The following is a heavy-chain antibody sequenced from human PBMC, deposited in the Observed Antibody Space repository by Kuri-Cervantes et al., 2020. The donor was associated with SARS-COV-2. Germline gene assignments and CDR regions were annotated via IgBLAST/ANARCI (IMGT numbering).Heavy chain of an antibody. CDR3: ARGSIFSDTGGWYFDY. CDR2: INPNSGGT. J-gene: IGHJ4*02. V-gene: IGHV1-2*02. CDR1: RYTFTGYY. Sequence: ASVKVSCKASRYTFTGYYMHWVRQAPGQGLEWMGWINPNSGGTNYAQKFQGRVTMTKDTSISTAYMELSRLRSDDTAVYYCARGSIFSDTGGWYFDYWGQGTLVTVSS. D-gene: IGHD3-10*01.